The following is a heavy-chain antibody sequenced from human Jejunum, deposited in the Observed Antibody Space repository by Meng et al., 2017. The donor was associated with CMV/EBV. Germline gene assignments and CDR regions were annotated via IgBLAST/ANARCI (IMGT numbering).Heavy chain of an antibody. CDR3: AKWVVPPGVGYGLDV. Sequence: FTFTNYWMSWVRQAPGKGLEWVANIKGDGSVTYYVDSVKGRFTISRDNAKNSLYLQMNTLRADDTAVCYCAKWVVPPGVGYGLDVWGQGTTVTVSS. CDR1: FTFTNYW. J-gene: IGHJ6*02. CDR2: IKGDGSVT. V-gene: IGHV3-7*01. D-gene: IGHD2-2*01.